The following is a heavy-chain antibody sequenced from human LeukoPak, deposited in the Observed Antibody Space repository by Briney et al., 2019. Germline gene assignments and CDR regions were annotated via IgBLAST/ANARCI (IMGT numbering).Heavy chain of an antibody. V-gene: IGHV1-8*01. CDR3: ARGSFSSGWRGGYYFDY. CDR2: INPNSGNT. CDR1: GYTFTSYD. D-gene: IGHD6-19*01. Sequence: ASVKVSRTASGYTFTSYDINWARQATGPGLEWMGWINPNSGNTGYAQKFQGRGTMTSKTSISTAYMELSSLRSEDTAVYYCARGSFSSGWRGGYYFDYWGQGTLVTVSS. J-gene: IGHJ4*02.